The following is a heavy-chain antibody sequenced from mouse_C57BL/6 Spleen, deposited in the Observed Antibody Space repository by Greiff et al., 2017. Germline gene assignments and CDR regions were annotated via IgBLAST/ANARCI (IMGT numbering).Heavy chain of an antibody. CDR1: GYSFTGYY. D-gene: IGHD1-1*01. CDR3: ARHYYGSSSLFDY. J-gene: IGHJ2*01. V-gene: IGHV1-42*01. CDR2: INPSTGGT. Sequence: EVQLQQSGPELVKPGASVKISCKASGYSFTGYYMNWVKQSPEKSLEWIGEINPSTGGTTSNQKFKAKATLTVDKSSSTAYMQLKSLTSENSAVYYCARHYYGSSSLFDYWGQGTTLTVSS.